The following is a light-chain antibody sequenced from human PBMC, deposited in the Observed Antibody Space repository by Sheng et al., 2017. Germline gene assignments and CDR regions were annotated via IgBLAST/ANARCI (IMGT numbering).Light chain of an antibody. CDR2: GAS. CDR1: ESIGNH. Sequence: VMTQSPATMSVSPGETATLSCRASESIGNHLAWYQQKPGQAPRLLIYGASTRAAGFPGRFSGSGSETEFTLTISSLQSEDFAVYYCQQYDKWPPLTFGGGTKVEVK. J-gene: IGKJ4*01. V-gene: IGKV3-15*01. CDR3: QQYDKWPPLT.